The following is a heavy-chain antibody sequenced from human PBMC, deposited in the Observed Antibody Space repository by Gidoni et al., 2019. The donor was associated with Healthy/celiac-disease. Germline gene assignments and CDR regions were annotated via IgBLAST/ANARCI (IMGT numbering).Heavy chain of an antibody. CDR3: ARTGRDDYGDY. J-gene: IGHJ4*02. Sequence: QVQLQQWGAGLLKPSETLSLTCAVYGGSFSGYYWSWIRQPPGKGLEWIGEINHSGSTNYNPSLKSRVTISVDTSKNQFSLKLSSVTAADTAVYYCARTGRDDYGDYWGQGTLVTVSS. CDR1: GGSFSGYY. CDR2: INHSGST. D-gene: IGHD1-26*01. V-gene: IGHV4-34*01.